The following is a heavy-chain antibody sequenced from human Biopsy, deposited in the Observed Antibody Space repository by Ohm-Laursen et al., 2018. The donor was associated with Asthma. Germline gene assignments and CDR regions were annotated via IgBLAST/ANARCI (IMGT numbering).Heavy chain of an antibody. Sequence: SLRLSCAASGFTFSSYGMHWARQAPGKGLEWVAVISYDGSNKYYADSVKGRFTISRDNSKSTLYLQMNSLRAEDTAVYYCARGNHHLDYGGNSGAFDIWGQGTMVTVSS. CDR2: ISYDGSNK. V-gene: IGHV3-30*03. CDR1: GFTFSSYG. J-gene: IGHJ3*02. CDR3: ARGNHHLDYGGNSGAFDI. D-gene: IGHD4-23*01.